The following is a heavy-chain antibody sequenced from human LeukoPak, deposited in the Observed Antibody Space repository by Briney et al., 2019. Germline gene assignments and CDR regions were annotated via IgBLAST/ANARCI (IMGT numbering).Heavy chain of an antibody. J-gene: IGHJ4*02. CDR2: ISSSSSYI. Sequence: GGSLRLSCAASGFTFSSYSMNWVRQAPGKGLEWVSYISSSSSYIYYADSVKGRFTISRDNAKNSLYLQMNSLRAEDTAVYYCARGLLWFGEFYFDYWGQGTLVTVSS. CDR3: ARGLLWFGEFYFDY. D-gene: IGHD3-10*01. CDR1: GFTFSSYS. V-gene: IGHV3-21*05.